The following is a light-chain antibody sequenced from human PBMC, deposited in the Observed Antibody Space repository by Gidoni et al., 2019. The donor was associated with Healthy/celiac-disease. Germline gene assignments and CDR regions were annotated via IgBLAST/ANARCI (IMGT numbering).Light chain of an antibody. J-gene: IGKJ4*01. Sequence: IELTHSPGTLSLSPGERATLSSRASQSVSSSYLAWYQQKPGQAPRLLIYGASSRATGIPDRFSGSGSGTDFTLTISRLEPEDFAVYYCQQYGSSSFTFGGXTKVEIK. CDR1: QSVSSSY. CDR2: GAS. CDR3: QQYGSSSFT. V-gene: IGKV3-20*01.